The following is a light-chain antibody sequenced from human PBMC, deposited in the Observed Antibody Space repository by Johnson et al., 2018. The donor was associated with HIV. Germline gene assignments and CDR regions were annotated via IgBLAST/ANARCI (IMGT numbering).Light chain of an antibody. Sequence: HSVLTQPPSLSAAPGQTVTISCSGSSSNIGNNYVSWYQQLPGTAPKLLIYDNDKRPSGIPDRFSGSKSGPSATLGITGLPTGDEADYYCGTWDSSLSSYVFGTGTKVTVL. CDR2: DND. V-gene: IGLV1-51*01. CDR3: GTWDSSLSSYV. CDR1: SSNIGNNY. J-gene: IGLJ1*01.